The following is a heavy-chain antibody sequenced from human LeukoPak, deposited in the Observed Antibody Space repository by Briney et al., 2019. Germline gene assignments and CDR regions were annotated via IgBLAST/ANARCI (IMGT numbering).Heavy chain of an antibody. Sequence: GGSLRLSCAASGFTFSSYSMNWVRQAPGKGLEWVSSISSSSSYIYYADSVKGRSTISRDNAKNSLYLQMNSLRAEDTAVYYCARDRFWFGELGNYFDYWGQGTLVTVSS. V-gene: IGHV3-21*01. D-gene: IGHD3-10*01. CDR3: ARDRFWFGELGNYFDY. J-gene: IGHJ4*02. CDR2: ISSSSSYI. CDR1: GFTFSSYS.